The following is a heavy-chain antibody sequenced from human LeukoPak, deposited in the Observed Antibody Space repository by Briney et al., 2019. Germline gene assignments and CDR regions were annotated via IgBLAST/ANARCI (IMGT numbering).Heavy chain of an antibody. V-gene: IGHV4-59*01. J-gene: IGHJ3*02. CDR1: GGSISSYY. CDR2: THYSGST. D-gene: IGHD2-21*02. CDR3: ASGYCGGACQLGGVDM. Sequence: SETLSLTCTVSGGSISSYYWSWLRQPPRKGLEYIGDTHYSGSTNYNPSLKSRVTISLDTSGNQFSLKLSSVTAADTAVYYCASGYCGGACQLGGVDMWGQGTMVTVSS.